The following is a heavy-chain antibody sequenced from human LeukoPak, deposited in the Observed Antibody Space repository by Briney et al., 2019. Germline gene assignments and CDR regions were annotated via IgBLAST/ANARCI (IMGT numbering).Heavy chain of an antibody. J-gene: IGHJ4*02. CDR3: TRSLNWIREY. CDR1: GFTFSGST. D-gene: IGHD1-20*01. Sequence: GGSLKLSCAASGFTFSGSTMHWVRQASGKGLDWVGRVGNKASSYATAYAASVKGRFTISRDDSKNTAYLQMNSLKTEDTAVYYCTRSLNWIREYWGQGTLVTVSS. CDR2: VGNKASSYAT. V-gene: IGHV3-73*01.